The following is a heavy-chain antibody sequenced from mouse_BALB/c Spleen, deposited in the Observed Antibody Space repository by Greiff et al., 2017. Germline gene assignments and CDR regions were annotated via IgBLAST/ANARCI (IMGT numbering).Heavy chain of an antibody. J-gene: IGHJ2*01. CDR2: IYPGGGYT. CDR1: GYTFTNYW. V-gene: IGHV1-63*02. D-gene: IGHD1-1*01. CDR3: ARDYYGALLDY. Sequence: QVQLQQSGAELVRPGTSVKISCKASGYTFTNYWLGWVKQRPGHGLEWIGDIYPGGGYTNYNEKFKGKATLTADTSSSTAYMQLSSLTSEDSAVYFCARDYYGALLDYWGQGTTLTVSS.